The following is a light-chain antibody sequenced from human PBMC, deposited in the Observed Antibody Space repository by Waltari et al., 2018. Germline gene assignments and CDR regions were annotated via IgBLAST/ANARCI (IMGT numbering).Light chain of an antibody. V-gene: IGLV3-10*01. CDR1: ALPKRF. CDR2: EDN. Sequence: SYELTQPPSVSVSPGQTARITCSGDALPKRFVSWFQQKSGQAPVLVIYEDNKRPSGIPERFSGSSSGTMANLSISGAQVEDEGDYYCYSTRMFGGGTTLTVL. J-gene: IGLJ3*02. CDR3: YSTRM.